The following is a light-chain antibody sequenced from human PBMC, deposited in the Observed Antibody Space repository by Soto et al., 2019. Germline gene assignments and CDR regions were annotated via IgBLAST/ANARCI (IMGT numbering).Light chain of an antibody. CDR3: LSYTSANTRV. CDR1: SSDVGGYKF. CDR2: EVN. Sequence: QSALAQPASVSASPGQSITISCTGTSSDVGGYKFVSWYQHHPGKAPKLMIYEVNNRPSGVSNRFSGSKSGNTASLTISGLQPEDEADYYCLSYTSANTRVFGGGTKVIVL. J-gene: IGLJ3*02. V-gene: IGLV2-14*01.